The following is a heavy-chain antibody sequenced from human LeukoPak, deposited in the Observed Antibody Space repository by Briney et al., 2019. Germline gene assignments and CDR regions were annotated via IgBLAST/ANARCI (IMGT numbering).Heavy chain of an antibody. Sequence: ASVKVSCKASGYTFTRYYMQSVRQAPGQGLEWMERINPNSGGTNYAQKFQGRGTMTRDTSITTAYMELSRPRSHDTAVYYCTRDYCSVIPMIAGGQGTLVTVSS. CDR1: GYTFTRYY. V-gene: IGHV1-2*06. CDR2: INPNSGGT. CDR3: TRDYCSVIPMIA. D-gene: IGHD3-22*01. J-gene: IGHJ1*01.